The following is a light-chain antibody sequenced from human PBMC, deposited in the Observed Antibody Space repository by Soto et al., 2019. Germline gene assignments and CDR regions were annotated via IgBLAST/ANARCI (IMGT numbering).Light chain of an antibody. V-gene: IGLV4-69*01. Sequence: QPVLTQSPSASASLGASVKLTCTLSSGHSSYAIAWHQQQPEKGPRYLMKVNSDGSHSKGDEIPDRFSGSSSGAERYLTISSLQSEDEADYYCQTWGTGIQVIFGGGTKVTVL. CDR3: QTWGTGIQVI. J-gene: IGLJ2*01. CDR1: SGHSSYA. CDR2: VNSDGSH.